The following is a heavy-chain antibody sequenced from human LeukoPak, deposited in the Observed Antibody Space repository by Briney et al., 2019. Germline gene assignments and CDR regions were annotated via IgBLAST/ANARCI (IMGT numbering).Heavy chain of an antibody. Sequence: PGGSLRLSCAASGFTVSSNYMSWVRQAPGKGLVWVSRINEDGSTTNYADSVKGRFTISRDNAKNTLYLQMNSLRAEDTAVYYCASDWADAFDIWGQGTMVTVSS. CDR2: INEDGSTT. V-gene: IGHV3-74*01. D-gene: IGHD7-27*01. CDR1: GFTVSSNY. J-gene: IGHJ3*02. CDR3: ASDWADAFDI.